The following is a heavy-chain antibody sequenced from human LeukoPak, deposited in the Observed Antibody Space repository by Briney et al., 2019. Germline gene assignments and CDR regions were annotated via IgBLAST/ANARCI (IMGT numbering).Heavy chain of an antibody. Sequence: PSETLSLTCTVSGGSISSRSYYWGWIRQPPGKGLEWIGSIYYSGSTYYNPSLKSRVTISVDTSKNQFSLKLSSVTAADTAVYYCARAHDSSGYYPMDVWGQGTTVTVSS. J-gene: IGHJ6*02. CDR2: IYYSGST. D-gene: IGHD3-22*01. CDR3: ARAHDSSGYYPMDV. CDR1: GGSISSRSYY. V-gene: IGHV4-39*01.